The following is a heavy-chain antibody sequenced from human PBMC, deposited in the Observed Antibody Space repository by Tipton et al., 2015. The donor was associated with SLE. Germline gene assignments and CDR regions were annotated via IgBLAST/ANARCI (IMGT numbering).Heavy chain of an antibody. D-gene: IGHD2-2*01. J-gene: IGHJ5*02. CDR3: ARSGRYCSSTSCPGWFGP. Sequence: QLVQSGAEVKKPGASVKVSCKASGYTFTGYYMHWVRQAPGQGLEWMGWINPNSGGTNYAQKFQGRVTMTRDTSISTAYMELSRLRYDDTAVYYCARSGRYCSSTSCPGWFGPWGQGTLVTVSS. CDR1: GYTFTGYY. V-gene: IGHV1-2*02. CDR2: INPNSGGT.